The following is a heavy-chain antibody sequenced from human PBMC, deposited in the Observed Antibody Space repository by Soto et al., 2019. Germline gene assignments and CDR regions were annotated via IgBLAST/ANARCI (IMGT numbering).Heavy chain of an antibody. Sequence: PGGSLRLSCAASGFTFSSYDMHWVRQATGKGLEWVSAIGTAGDTYYPGSVKGRFTISRENAKNSLYLQMNSLRAEDTAVYYCARYQPLLGEFDYRGQGTLVNVSS. CDR2: IGTAGDT. CDR1: GFTFSSYD. D-gene: IGHD2-2*01. J-gene: IGHJ4*02. V-gene: IGHV3-13*01. CDR3: ARYQPLLGEFDY.